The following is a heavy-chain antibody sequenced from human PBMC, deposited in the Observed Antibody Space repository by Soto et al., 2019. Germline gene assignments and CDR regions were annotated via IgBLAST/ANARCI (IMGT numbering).Heavy chain of an antibody. CDR3: ARFHIVVVTAIPRYYEMDV. CDR1: GFTFSSYS. V-gene: IGHV3-48*02. J-gene: IGHJ6*02. D-gene: IGHD2-21*02. CDR2: ISSSSSTI. Sequence: GGPLRLSCAASGFTFSSYSMNWVRQAPGKGLEWVSYISSSSSTIYYADSVKGRFTISRDNAKNSLYLQMNSLRDEDTAVYYCARFHIVVVTAIPRYYEMDVLCQGTTVTVSS.